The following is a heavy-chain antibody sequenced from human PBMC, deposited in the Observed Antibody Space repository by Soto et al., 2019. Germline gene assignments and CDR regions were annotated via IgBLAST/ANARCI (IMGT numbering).Heavy chain of an antibody. V-gene: IGHV1-8*01. CDR2: MNPNSGNT. J-gene: IGHJ4*02. Sequence: ASVEVSCKASGYTFTSYDINWVRQATGQGLEWMGWMNPNSGNTGYAQKFQGRVTMTRNTSISTAYMELSSLRSEDTAVYYCARASYYYDSSGYYPFDYWGQGTLVTVSS. D-gene: IGHD3-22*01. CDR3: ARASYYYDSSGYYPFDY. CDR1: GYTFTSYD.